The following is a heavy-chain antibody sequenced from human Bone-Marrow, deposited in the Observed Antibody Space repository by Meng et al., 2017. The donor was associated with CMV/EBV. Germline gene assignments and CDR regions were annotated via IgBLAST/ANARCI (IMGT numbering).Heavy chain of an antibody. CDR1: GFTFSSYA. D-gene: IGHD2-2*01. CDR3: ARDGGPKEYQLLDYGMDV. V-gene: IGHV3-30-3*01. Sequence: GGSLRLSCAASGFTFSSYAMHWVRQAPGKGLEWVAVILYDGSDEYNVDSVKGRFTISRDNSKNTLYLQMNSLIPEDKAVYYCARDGGPKEYQLLDYGMDVWGQGTTVTVSS. J-gene: IGHJ6*02. CDR2: ILYDGSDE.